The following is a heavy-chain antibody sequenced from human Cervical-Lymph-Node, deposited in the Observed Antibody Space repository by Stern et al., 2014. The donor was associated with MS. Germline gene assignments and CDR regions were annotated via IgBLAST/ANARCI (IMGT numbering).Heavy chain of an antibody. V-gene: IGHV3-21*01. D-gene: IGHD6-6*01. Sequence: FSSYSSYIYYADSVKGRFTISRDNAKNSLYLQMNSLRAEDTAVYYCARDNCEYSTESFDYWGQGTLVTVSS. CDR3: ARDNCEYSTESFDY. J-gene: IGHJ4*02. CDR2: FSSYSSYI.